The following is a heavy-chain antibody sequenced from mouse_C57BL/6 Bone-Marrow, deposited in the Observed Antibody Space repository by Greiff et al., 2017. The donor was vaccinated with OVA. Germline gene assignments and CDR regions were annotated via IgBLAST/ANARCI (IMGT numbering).Heavy chain of an antibody. V-gene: IGHV1-66*01. D-gene: IGHD1-2*01. CDR2: IYPGSGNT. CDR1: GYSFTSYY. Sequence: QVQLQQSGPELVKPGASVKISCKASGYSFTSYYIHWVKQRPGQGLEWIGWIYPGSGNTKYNEKFKGKATLTADTSSSTAYMQLSSLTSEDSAVHYCARSHYDGYYFDYWGQGTTLTVSS. J-gene: IGHJ2*01. CDR3: ARSHYDGYYFDY.